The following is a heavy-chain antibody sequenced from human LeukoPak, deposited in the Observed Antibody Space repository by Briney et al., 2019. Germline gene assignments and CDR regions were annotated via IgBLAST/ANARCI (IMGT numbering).Heavy chain of an antibody. Sequence: GGSLRLSCAASGFTISSYSMNWVRQAPGKGLEWVSYISSSSSTIYYADSVKGRFTISRDNAKNSLYLQMNSLRAEDTAVYYCARGRNIVNYYYYYMDVWGKGTTVTVSS. CDR1: GFTISSYS. D-gene: IGHD2/OR15-2a*01. CDR2: ISSSSSTI. CDR3: ARGRNIVNYYYYYMDV. J-gene: IGHJ6*03. V-gene: IGHV3-48*01.